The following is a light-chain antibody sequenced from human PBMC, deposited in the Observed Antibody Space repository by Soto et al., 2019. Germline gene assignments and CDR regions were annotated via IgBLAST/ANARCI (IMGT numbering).Light chain of an antibody. V-gene: IGLV2-14*01. CDR2: AVS. J-gene: IGLJ2*01. CDR3: CSYTSLSTVV. CDR1: SSDVGGYNH. Sequence: QSALTQPASVSGSPGQSITISCTGTSSDVGGYNHVSWYQHSPGKAPKLILFAVSDRPSGVSHRFSGSKSGNTASLTISGLQGEDGAGYYCCSYTSLSTVVFGGGTKLTVL.